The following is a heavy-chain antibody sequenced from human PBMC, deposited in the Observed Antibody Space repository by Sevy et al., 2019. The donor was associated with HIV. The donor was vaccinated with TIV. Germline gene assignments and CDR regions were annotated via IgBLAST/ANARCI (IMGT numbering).Heavy chain of an antibody. Sequence: ASVKVSCKASGYTFTGYYMHWVRQAPGQGLEWMGRINPNSGGTNYAQKFQGRVTMTRDTSISTAYMELSRLRSDDTAVYYCARNAKGYCSGGSCYRPYYYYGMDVWGQGTTVTVSS. CDR3: ARNAKGYCSGGSCYRPYYYYGMDV. D-gene: IGHD2-15*01. J-gene: IGHJ6*02. CDR1: GYTFTGYY. CDR2: INPNSGGT. V-gene: IGHV1-2*06.